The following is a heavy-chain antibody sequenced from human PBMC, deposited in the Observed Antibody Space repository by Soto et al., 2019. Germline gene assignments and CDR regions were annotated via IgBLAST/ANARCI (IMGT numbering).Heavy chain of an antibody. CDR2: IIPIFGTA. V-gene: IGHV1-69*06. CDR3: ARRHIEYCGGECQDWYFDI. J-gene: IGHJ2*01. D-gene: IGHD2-21*01. CDR1: GGTFSSYA. Sequence: SVKVSCKASGGTFSSYAISWVRQAPGQGLEWMGGIIPIFGTANYAQKFQGRVTITADKSTSTAYMELSSLRSEDTAVYYCARRHIEYCGGECQDWYFDIWGRGTLVTVSS.